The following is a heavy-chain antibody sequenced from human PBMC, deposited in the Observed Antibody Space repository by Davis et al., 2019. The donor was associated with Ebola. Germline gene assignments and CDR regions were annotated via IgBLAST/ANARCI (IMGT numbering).Heavy chain of an antibody. J-gene: IGHJ5*02. CDR3: ARGYSGGWFDP. V-gene: IGHV4-59*12. D-gene: IGHD2-15*01. CDR1: GGSISSYY. Sequence: SETLSLTCTVSGGSISSYYWSWIRQPPGKGLEWIGYIYYSGSTNYNPSLKSRLIISIDTSKNQFSLQLNSVTDADTAVYYCARGYSGGWFDPWGQGTLVTVSS. CDR2: IYYSGST.